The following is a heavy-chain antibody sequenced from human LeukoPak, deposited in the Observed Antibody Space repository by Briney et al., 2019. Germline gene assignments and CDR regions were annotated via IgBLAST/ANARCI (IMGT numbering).Heavy chain of an antibody. V-gene: IGHV4-34*01. CDR1: GGSFSGYY. J-gene: IGHJ5*02. Sequence: PSETLSLTCAVYGGSFSGYYWSWIRQPPGKRLEWIGEINHSGSTNYNPSLKSRVTISVDTSKNQFSLKLSSVTAADTAVYYCARGIIVVVPAAGGNWFDPWGQGTLVTVSS. D-gene: IGHD2-2*01. CDR3: ARGIIVVVPAAGGNWFDP. CDR2: INHSGST.